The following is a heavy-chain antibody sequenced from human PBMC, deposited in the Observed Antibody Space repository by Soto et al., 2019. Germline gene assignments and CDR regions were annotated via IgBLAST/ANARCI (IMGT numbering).Heavy chain of an antibody. CDR2: IYYSGST. CDR1: GGSISSGDYY. Sequence: SETLSLTCTVSGGSISSGDYYWSWIRQPPGKGLEWIGYIYYSGSTYYNPSLKSRVTISVDTSKSQFSLKLSSVTAADTAVYYCARDIKVRGVISLFDPWGQGTLVTV. CDR3: ARDIKVRGVISLFDP. D-gene: IGHD3-10*01. J-gene: IGHJ5*02. V-gene: IGHV4-30-4*01.